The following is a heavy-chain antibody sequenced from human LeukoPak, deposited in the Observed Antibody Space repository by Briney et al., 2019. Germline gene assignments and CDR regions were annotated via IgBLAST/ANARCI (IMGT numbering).Heavy chain of an antibody. CDR3: CGSGDY. J-gene: IGHJ4*02. V-gene: IGHV4-38-2*02. D-gene: IGHD3-10*01. CDR2: IYYSGST. CDR1: GYSMSSGYY. Sequence: PSETLSLTCTVSGYSMSSGYYWGWIRQPPERGLEWIGSIYYSGSTYYNPSLKSRVTISVDTSKNQFSLKLSSVTAADTAVYYCCGSGDYWGQGTLVTVSS.